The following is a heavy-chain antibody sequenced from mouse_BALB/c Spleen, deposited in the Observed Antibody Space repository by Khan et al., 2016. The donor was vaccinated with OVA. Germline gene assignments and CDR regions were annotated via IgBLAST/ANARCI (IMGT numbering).Heavy chain of an antibody. CDR3: ARAYYRYDGYYAMDY. Sequence: QVQLKQSGPGLVAPSQSLSITCTVSGFSLSRYNIHWVRQPPGKGLEWLVMIWGGGGTDYNSTLKIRLSISKDNSKSQVFLKMNSLQTDDTAMYYCARAYYRYDGYYAMDYWGQGTSVTVSS. D-gene: IGHD2-14*01. V-gene: IGHV2-6-4*01. CDR2: IWGGGGT. CDR1: GFSLSRYN. J-gene: IGHJ4*01.